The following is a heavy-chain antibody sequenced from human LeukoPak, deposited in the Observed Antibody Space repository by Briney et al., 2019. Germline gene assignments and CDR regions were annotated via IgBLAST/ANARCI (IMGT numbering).Heavy chain of an antibody. CDR2: ISGSGGSI. CDR1: GFTFSNYV. D-gene: IGHD5-18*01. J-gene: IGHJ4*02. Sequence: GGSLRLSCAAPGFTFSNYVMSWVRQAPGKGLEWVSGISGSGGSIYYADSVKGRFTISRDSSKNTLNLQMNSLRAEDTAVYYCAKHGDTAMWLDYWGQGTLVTVSS. CDR3: AKHGDTAMWLDY. V-gene: IGHV3-23*01.